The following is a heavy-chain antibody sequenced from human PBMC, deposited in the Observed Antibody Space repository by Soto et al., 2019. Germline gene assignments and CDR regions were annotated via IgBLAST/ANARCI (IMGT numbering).Heavy chain of an antibody. Sequence: GGSLRLSCAASGFTFDDYAMHWVRQAPGKGLEWVSGISWNSVSIAYADSVKGRFTISRDNAKNSLYLQMNSLKAEDTAVYYCARDLRRYSGSYTPDYWGQGTLVTVSS. CDR1: GFTFDDYA. CDR2: ISWNSVSI. J-gene: IGHJ4*02. CDR3: ARDLRRYSGSYTPDY. D-gene: IGHD1-26*01. V-gene: IGHV3-9*01.